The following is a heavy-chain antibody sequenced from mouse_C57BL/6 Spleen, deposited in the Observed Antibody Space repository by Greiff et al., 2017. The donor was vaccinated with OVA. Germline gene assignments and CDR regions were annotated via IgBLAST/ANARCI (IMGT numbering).Heavy chain of an antibody. D-gene: IGHD2-1*01. V-gene: IGHV5-15*01. Sequence: DVMLVESGGGLVQPGGSLKLSCAASGFTFSDYGMAWVRQAPRKGPEWVAFISNLAYSIYYADTVTGRFTISRENAKNTLYLEMSSLRSEDTAMYYCARVDGNYVLDYWGQGTTLTVSS. CDR2: ISNLAYSI. J-gene: IGHJ2*01. CDR3: ARVDGNYVLDY. CDR1: GFTFSDYG.